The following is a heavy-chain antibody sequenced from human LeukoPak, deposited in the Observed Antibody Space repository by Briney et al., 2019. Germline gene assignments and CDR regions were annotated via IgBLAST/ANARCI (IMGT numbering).Heavy chain of an antibody. D-gene: IGHD1-26*01. CDR3: ARELSGSYAGNWFDP. CDR2: IDNDGSVT. V-gene: IGHV3-74*01. CDR1: GFSFRSFW. Sequence: GSLRLSCAASGFSFRSFWMYWVRQAPGEGLVWVSRIDNDGSVTTYTDSVKGRFTVSRDNAKNGVSLQMNSLRAEDTAVYYCARELSGSYAGNWFDPWGQGTLVTVSS. J-gene: IGHJ5*02.